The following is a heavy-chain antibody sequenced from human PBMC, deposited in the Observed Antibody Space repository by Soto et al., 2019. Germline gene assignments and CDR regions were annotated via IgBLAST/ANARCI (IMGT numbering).Heavy chain of an antibody. J-gene: IGHJ4*02. CDR1: GYTFSSYF. V-gene: IGHV1-18*01. CDR2: ISAYNGNT. Sequence: QVQLVQSGAEVKKPGASVKVSCKASGYTFSSYFIIWVRQAPGQGLEWMGWISAYNGNTNYAQNLQGRVTLTTDTSPSQAYMGLSSLRSGDTAVYYCARDLPPVDYWGQGTLVTVSS. CDR3: ARDLPPVDY.